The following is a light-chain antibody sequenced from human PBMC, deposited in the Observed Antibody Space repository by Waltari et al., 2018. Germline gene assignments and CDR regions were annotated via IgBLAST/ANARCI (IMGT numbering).Light chain of an antibody. Sequence: DTVMTQSPLSLPVIPGETASISCSSSQSLLHINGHNYLNWYLQKPGQSPQLLIYLASNRASGVPERVSGSGSGSNFTLIINTVEAEDVGVYYCMQSLQPPRYTFGQGTKLEIK. J-gene: IGKJ2*01. CDR1: QSLLHINGHNY. CDR3: MQSLQPPRYT. V-gene: IGKV2-28*01. CDR2: LAS.